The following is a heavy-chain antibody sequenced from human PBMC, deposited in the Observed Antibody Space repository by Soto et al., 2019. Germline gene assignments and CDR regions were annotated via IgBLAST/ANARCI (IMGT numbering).Heavy chain of an antibody. J-gene: IGHJ5*02. CDR2: IFHSGTT. CDR3: ARNRGVPTAERYNWLDP. Sequence: QVQLRESGPGPVKPSGTLSLTCTVSSGSVSDNNWWSWLRQPPGRGLEWIGEIFHSGTTNYNPSLKSRATMSVDKSKNQFTLNLKFVTAAATAVYYCARNRGVPTAERYNWLDPWGQGTLVTVSS. D-gene: IGHD2-2*01. CDR1: SGSVSDNNW. V-gene: IGHV4-4*02.